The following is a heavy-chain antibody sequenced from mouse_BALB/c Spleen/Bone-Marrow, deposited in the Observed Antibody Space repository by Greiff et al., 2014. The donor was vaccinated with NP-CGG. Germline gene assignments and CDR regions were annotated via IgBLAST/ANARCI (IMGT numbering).Heavy chain of an antibody. J-gene: IGHJ4*01. D-gene: IGHD4-1*01. Sequence: QVQLKESGPDLVAPSQSLSLTCTVSGFSLTSYGLHWVRQPPGKGLEWLGVIWSDGSTTYNSALKSRLSIGKDNSKRQVLLKMNSLQTDDTAMYYCARSGTDYAMDYWGQGTSVTVSS. CDR3: ARSGTDYAMDY. CDR1: GFSLTSYG. V-gene: IGHV2-6-2*01. CDR2: IWSDGST.